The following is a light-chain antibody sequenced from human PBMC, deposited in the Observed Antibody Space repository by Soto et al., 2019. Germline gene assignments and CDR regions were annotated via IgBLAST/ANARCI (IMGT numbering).Light chain of an antibody. CDR3: QQYYSTPFT. J-gene: IGKJ3*01. V-gene: IGKV4-1*01. Sequence: IVMTQSPDSLAVSLGERATINCKSSQSVLYSSNNKSYLAWYQQKLGQPPNLLIYWASTRESGVPDRFSGSGSGTDVTLTISSLQAEDVAFYYCQQYYSTPFTFGPGTKVEIK. CDR2: WAS. CDR1: QSVLYSSNNKSY.